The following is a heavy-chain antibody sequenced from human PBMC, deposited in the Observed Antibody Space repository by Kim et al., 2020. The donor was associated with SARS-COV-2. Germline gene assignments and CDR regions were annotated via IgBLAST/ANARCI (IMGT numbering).Heavy chain of an antibody. CDR3: ARTSSGYYFDY. CDR2: T. Sequence: TNYNPSLKSRVTISVDTSKNQFSLKLSSVTAADTAVYYCARTSSGYYFDYWGQGTLVTVSS. V-gene: IGHV4-59*01. J-gene: IGHJ4*02. D-gene: IGHD3-22*01.